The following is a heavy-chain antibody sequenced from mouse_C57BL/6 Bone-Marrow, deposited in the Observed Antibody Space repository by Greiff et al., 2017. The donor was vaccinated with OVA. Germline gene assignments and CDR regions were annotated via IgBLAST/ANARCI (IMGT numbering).Heavy chain of an antibody. Sequence: VKLMESGPGLVAPSQSLSITCTVSGFSLTSYAISWVRQPPGKGLEWLGVIWTGGGTNYNSALKSRLSISKDNSKSQVFLKMNSLQTDDTARCDCASPFYYYGSRGFAYWGQGTLVTVSA. V-gene: IGHV2-9-1*01. CDR1: GFSLTSYA. D-gene: IGHD1-1*01. CDR2: IWTGGGT. J-gene: IGHJ3*01. CDR3: ASPFYYYGSRGFAY.